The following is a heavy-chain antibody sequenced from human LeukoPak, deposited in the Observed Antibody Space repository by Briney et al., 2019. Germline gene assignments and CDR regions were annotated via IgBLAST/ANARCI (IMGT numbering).Heavy chain of an antibody. CDR3: AKDPHYYGSGSFDY. CDR1: GFTFSSYA. J-gene: IGHJ4*02. Sequence: GGSLRLSCAASGFTFSSYAMRWVRQAPGKGLEWVSAISGSGGSTYYADSVKGRFTISRDNSKNTLYLQMNSLRAEDTAVYYCAKDPHYYGSGSFDYWGQGTLVTVSS. CDR2: ISGSGGST. V-gene: IGHV3-23*01. D-gene: IGHD3-10*01.